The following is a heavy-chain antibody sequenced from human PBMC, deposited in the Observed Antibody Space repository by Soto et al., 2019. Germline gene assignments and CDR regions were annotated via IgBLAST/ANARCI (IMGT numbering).Heavy chain of an antibody. Sequence: ASVKVSCKASGYTFTGYYMHWVRQAPGQGLEWMGWINPNSGGTNYAQKFQGWVTMTRDTSISTAYMELSRLRSDDTAVYYCARDRSRLTRELRVHNWFDPWGQGTLVTVSS. CDR2: INPNSGGT. J-gene: IGHJ5*02. CDR1: GYTFTGYY. D-gene: IGHD1-7*01. V-gene: IGHV1-2*04. CDR3: ARDRSRLTRELRVHNWFDP.